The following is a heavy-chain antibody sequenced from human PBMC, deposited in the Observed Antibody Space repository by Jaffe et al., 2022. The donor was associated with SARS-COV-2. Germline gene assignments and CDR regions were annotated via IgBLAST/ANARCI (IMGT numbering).Heavy chain of an antibody. J-gene: IGHJ4*02. Sequence: QVQLVESGGGLVKPGGSLRLSCAASGFTFSDYYMSWIRQAPGKGLEWVSYISSSGSTIYYADSVKGRFTISRDNAKNSLYLQMNSLRAEDTAVYYCARDLLRGDYYGSGEQGLFDYWGQGTLVTVSS. CDR2: ISSSGSTI. D-gene: IGHD3-10*01. V-gene: IGHV3-11*01. CDR3: ARDLLRGDYYGSGEQGLFDY. CDR1: GFTFSDYY.